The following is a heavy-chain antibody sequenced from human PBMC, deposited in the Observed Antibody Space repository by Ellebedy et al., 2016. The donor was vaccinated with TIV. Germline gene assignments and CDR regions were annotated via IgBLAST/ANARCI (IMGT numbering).Heavy chain of an antibody. V-gene: IGHV3-53*01. J-gene: IGHJ3*02. CDR2: IYRDGRT. CDR1: GFTVTNNY. D-gene: IGHD4-23*01. CDR3: AKEGTAVIGAFDI. Sequence: GESLKISCAASGFTVTNNYMRWIRQAPGKGLEGVSVIYRDGRTYYAGSVKGRFRLSRDNYKNTLSLQMNSLRGEETAVYYCAKEGTAVIGAFDIWGLGTMVTVSS.